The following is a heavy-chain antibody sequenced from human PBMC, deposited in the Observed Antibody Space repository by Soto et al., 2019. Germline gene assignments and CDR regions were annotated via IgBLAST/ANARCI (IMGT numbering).Heavy chain of an antibody. CDR3: ARSTYCNGGSCYPQY. V-gene: IGHV3-30*03. CDR1: GFTFSDYG. Sequence: GSLRLSCAGPGFTFSDYGFHWVRQAPGKGLEWVAMISYDGVDQYYRDSVQGRFTISRDDSKHTVYLQMNSLRTEDTAMYYCARSTYCNGGSCYPQYWGPGTLVTVSS. D-gene: IGHD2-15*01. J-gene: IGHJ4*02. CDR2: ISYDGVDQ.